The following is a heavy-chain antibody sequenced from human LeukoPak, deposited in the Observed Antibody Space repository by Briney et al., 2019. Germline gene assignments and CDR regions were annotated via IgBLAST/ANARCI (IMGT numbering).Heavy chain of an antibody. Sequence: GGSLRLSCAASGFTFSSYWMSWVRQAPGRGPEWVANIKEDGRETYYLDSVKGRFTISRDNAKNSLDLQMNSLRVEDTAIYYCARGQNVRPSAFFDSRGQGTLVTVSS. CDR3: ARGQNVRPSAFFDS. D-gene: IGHD6-6*01. J-gene: IGHJ4*02. CDR2: IKEDGRET. CDR1: GFTFSSYW. V-gene: IGHV3-7*02.